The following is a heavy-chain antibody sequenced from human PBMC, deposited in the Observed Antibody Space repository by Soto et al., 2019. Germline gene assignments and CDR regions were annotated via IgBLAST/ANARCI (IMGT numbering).Heavy chain of an antibody. CDR2: NYYSGIT. CDR1: GGSISSGGYY. Sequence: QVQLQESGPGLVKPSQTLSLTCTVSGGSISSGGYYWTWIRQHPGKRLEWIGYNYYSGITYYNPSLKSRVTISLDTSKNQFSLKLSSVTAADTVVYYCARGSSIAGLYYGMDVWGQGTTVTVSS. V-gene: IGHV4-31*03. D-gene: IGHD6-6*01. J-gene: IGHJ6*02. CDR3: ARGSSIAGLYYGMDV.